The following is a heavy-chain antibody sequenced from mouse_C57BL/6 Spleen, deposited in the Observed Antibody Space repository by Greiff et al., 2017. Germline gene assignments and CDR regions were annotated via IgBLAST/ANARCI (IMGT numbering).Heavy chain of an antibody. CDR1: GYTFTSYW. Sequence: QVQLQQPGAELVMPGASVKLSCKASGYTFTSYWMHWVKQRPGQGLEWIGEIDPSDSYTNYNQKFKGKSTLTVDKSSSTAYMQLSSLTSEGSAVYYCARNYYGTFYAMDYWGQGTSVTVSA. D-gene: IGHD1-1*01. J-gene: IGHJ4*01. V-gene: IGHV1-69*01. CDR3: ARNYYGTFYAMDY. CDR2: IDPSDSYT.